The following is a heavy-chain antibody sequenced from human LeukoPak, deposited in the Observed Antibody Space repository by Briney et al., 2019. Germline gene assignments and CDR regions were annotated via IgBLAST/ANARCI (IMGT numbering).Heavy chain of an antibody. CDR3: ARPRGNVEMATIPFDY. CDR2: ISSSTIYI. V-gene: IGHV3-21*01. CDR1: GFDFDDYA. D-gene: IGHD5-24*01. J-gene: IGHJ4*02. Sequence: PGGSLRLSCAASGFDFDDYAMHWVRQAPGKGLEWVSSISSSTIYIYYADSMKGRFIISRDNARNSLFLQMNSLRVEDTAVYYCARPRGNVEMATIPFDYWGQGTLVTVSS.